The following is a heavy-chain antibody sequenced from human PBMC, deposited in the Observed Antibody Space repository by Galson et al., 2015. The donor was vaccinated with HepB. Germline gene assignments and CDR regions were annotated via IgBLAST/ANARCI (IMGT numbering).Heavy chain of an antibody. V-gene: IGHV6-1*01. Sequence: CAISGDSVSSNSAAWNWIRQSPSRGLGWLGRTYYRSKWYNDYAVSVKSRITINPDTSKNQFSLQLNSVTPEDTAVYYCARAGFWSGYYNGRVAFDIWGQGTMVTVSS. CDR1: GDSVSSNSAA. D-gene: IGHD3-3*01. CDR3: ARAGFWSGYYNGRVAFDI. J-gene: IGHJ3*02. CDR2: TYYRSKWYN.